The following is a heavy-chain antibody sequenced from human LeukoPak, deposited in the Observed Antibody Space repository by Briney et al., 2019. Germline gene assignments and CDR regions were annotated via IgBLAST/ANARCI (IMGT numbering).Heavy chain of an antibody. D-gene: IGHD5-24*01. CDR1: GGSISSYY. J-gene: IGHJ4*02. V-gene: IGHV4-59*01. CDR2: IYYSGST. Sequence: SETLSLTCTVSGGSISSYYWSWIRQPPGKGLEWIGYIYYSGSTNYNPSLKSRVTISVDTSKNQFSLKLSSVTAADTAVYYCARAVEMATIDYWGQGTLVTVSS. CDR3: ARAVEMATIDY.